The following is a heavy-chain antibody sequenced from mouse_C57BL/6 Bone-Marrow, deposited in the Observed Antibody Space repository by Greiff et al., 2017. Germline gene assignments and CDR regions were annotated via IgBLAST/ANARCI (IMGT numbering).Heavy chain of an antibody. CDR3: TTFFLLWLRRGYWYFDV. V-gene: IGHV14-4*01. D-gene: IGHD2-2*01. CDR1: GFNIKDDY. Sequence: EVQLQQSGAELVRPGASVKLSCTASGFNIKDDYMHWVKQRPEQGLEWIGWIDPENGDTEYASKFQGKATITADTSSNTAYLQLSSLTSEDTAVYYCTTFFLLWLRRGYWYFDVWGTGTTVTVSS. J-gene: IGHJ1*03. CDR2: IDPENGDT.